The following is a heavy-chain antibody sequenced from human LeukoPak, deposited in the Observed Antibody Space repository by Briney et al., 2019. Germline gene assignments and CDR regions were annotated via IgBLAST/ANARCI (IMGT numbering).Heavy chain of an antibody. V-gene: IGHV6-1*01. CDR1: GDSVSSNSAA. CDR2: TYYRSKWYN. J-gene: IGHJ6*02. CDR3: ATSIQANWGSHEYYYGMDV. Sequence: SQTLSLTCAISGDSVSSNSAAWNWIRQSPSRGLEWLGRTYYRSKWYNDYAVSVKSRITINPDTSKNQFSLQLNSVTPEDTAVYYCATSIQANWGSHEYYYGMDVWGQGTTVTVSS. D-gene: IGHD7-27*01.